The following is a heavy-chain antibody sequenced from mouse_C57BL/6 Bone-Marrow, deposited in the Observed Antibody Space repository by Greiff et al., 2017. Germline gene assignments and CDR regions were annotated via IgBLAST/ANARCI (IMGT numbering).Heavy chain of an antibody. CDR2: IDPANGNT. CDR1: GFNIKNTY. J-gene: IGHJ4*01. D-gene: IGHD1-1*01. V-gene: IGHV14-3*01. CDR3: ARIPITTMINYYAMDY. Sequence: VQLQQSVAELVRPGASVKLSCTASGFNIKNTYMHWVKQRPEQGLEWIGRIDPANGNTKYAPKFQGKATITADTSSNTAYLQLSSLTSGDTAIYYCARIPITTMINYYAMDYWGQGTSVTVSS.